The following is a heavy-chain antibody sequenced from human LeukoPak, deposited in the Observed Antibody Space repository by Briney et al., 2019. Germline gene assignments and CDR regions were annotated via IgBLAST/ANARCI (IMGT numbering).Heavy chain of an antibody. CDR1: NYSISTDYY. V-gene: IGHV4-38-2*02. CDR2: MYHSGST. D-gene: IGHD6-13*01. Sequence: SETLSLTCTVSNYSISTDYYWGWIRQPPGKGLEWIGTMYHSGSTYYNPSLKSRVTISVDTSKNQFSLKLSSVTAADTAVYYCARVWVSSWYGNYYYYYYMDVWGKGTTVTVSS. J-gene: IGHJ6*03. CDR3: ARVWVSSWYGNYYYYYYMDV.